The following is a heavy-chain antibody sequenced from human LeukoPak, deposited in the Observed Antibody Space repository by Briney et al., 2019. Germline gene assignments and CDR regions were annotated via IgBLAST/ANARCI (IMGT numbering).Heavy chain of an antibody. CDR3: ARLHADYYYYYMDV. J-gene: IGHJ6*03. CDR2: IYYSGST. Sequence: SETLSLTCTVSGGSISSSSYYWGWIRQPPGKGLEWIGSIYYSGSTYYNPSLKSRVTISVDTSKNQFSLKLSSVTAADTAVYYCARLHADYYYYYMDVWGKGTTVTISS. CDR1: GGSISSSSYY. V-gene: IGHV4-39*01. D-gene: IGHD5-12*01.